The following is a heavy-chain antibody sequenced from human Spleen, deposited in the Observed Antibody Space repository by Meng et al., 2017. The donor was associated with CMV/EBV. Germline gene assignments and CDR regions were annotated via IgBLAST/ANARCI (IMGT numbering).Heavy chain of an antibody. CDR1: SISSGDYY. D-gene: IGHD4-23*01. J-gene: IGHJ4*02. V-gene: IGHV4-31*02. CDR3: ARVRVVVTPRTAYYFDY. Sequence: SISSGDYYWSWIRQHPGKGLEWIGYIYYSGSTYYNPSPKGRVTISVDTSKNQFSLKLSSVTAADTAVYYCARVRVVVTPRTAYYFDYWGQGTLVTVSS. CDR2: IYYSGST.